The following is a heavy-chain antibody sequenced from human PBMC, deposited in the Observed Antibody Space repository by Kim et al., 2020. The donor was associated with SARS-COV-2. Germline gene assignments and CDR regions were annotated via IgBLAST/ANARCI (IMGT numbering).Heavy chain of an antibody. CDR2: ISISGSTI. Sequence: GGSLRLSCAASGLTFSSYEMNWVRQAPGKGLEWVSYISISGSTIYYADSVKGRFRISRDNAKNSLYVQMNRLRAEDTAVYYCAREWRGYDDRSGYYYWNAFDLWGQGTMVTVSS. CDR1: GLTFSSYE. CDR3: AREWRGYDDRSGYYYWNAFDL. D-gene: IGHD3-22*01. J-gene: IGHJ3*01. V-gene: IGHV3-48*03.